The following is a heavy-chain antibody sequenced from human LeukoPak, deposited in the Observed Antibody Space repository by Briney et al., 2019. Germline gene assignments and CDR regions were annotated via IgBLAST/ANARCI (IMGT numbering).Heavy chain of an antibody. CDR3: ATDSFPLTTVTLFNY. J-gene: IGHJ4*02. D-gene: IGHD4-17*01. CDR2: FDPEDGET. V-gene: IGHV1-24*01. Sequence: ASVKVSCKVSGYTLTELSMHWVRQAPGKGLEWMGGFDPEDGETIYAQKFQGRVTMTEDTSTDTAYMELSSLRSEDTAVYYCATDSFPLTTVTLFNYWGQGTLVTVSS. CDR1: GYTLTELS.